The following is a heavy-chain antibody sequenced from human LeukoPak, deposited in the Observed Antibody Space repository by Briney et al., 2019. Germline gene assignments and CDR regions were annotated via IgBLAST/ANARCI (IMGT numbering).Heavy chain of an antibody. J-gene: IGHJ4*02. CDR2: INPNSGGT. V-gene: IGHV1-2*02. D-gene: IGHD3-10*01. CDR1: GYTFTGYY. Sequence: ASVKVSCKASGYTFTGYYMHWVRQAPGQGLEWMGWINPNSGGTNYAQKFQGRVTMTRDTSISTAYMELSRLRSDDTAVYYCARDIYGSGSYVHGFDYWGQGTLVTVSS. CDR3: ARDIYGSGSYVHGFDY.